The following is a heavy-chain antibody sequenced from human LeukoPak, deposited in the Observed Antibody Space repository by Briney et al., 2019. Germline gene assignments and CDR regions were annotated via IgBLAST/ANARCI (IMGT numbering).Heavy chain of an antibody. CDR2: IYYSGST. Sequence: SETLSLTCTVSGGSMTSYYWSWIRQPPGKGLEWIGYIYYSGSTNYNPSLKSRVTISVDTSKNQFSLKLSSVTAADTAVYYCARRNYYYYGMDVWGQGTTVTVSS. V-gene: IGHV4-59*08. J-gene: IGHJ6*02. CDR1: GGSMTSYY. CDR3: ARRNYYYYGMDV.